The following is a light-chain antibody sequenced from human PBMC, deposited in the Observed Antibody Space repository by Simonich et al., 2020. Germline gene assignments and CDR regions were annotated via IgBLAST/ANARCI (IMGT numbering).Light chain of an antibody. CDR1: QSISCY. V-gene: IGKV1-39*01. CDR2: AAS. CDR3: QQYNSYSYT. J-gene: IGKJ2*01. Sequence: DIQMTQSPSSLSASVGDRVTITCRASQSISCYLNWYQQKPGKAPKLLIYAASSLQSGVPSRFSGSGSGTEFTLTISSLQPDDFATYYCQQYNSYSYTFGQGTKLEIK.